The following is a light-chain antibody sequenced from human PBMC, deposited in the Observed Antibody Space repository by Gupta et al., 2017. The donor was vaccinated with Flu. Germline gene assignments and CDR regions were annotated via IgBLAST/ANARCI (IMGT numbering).Light chain of an antibody. CDR3: QQYRGSPWT. Sequence: DIQLTQSPSTLSASVGDRVTITCRASQTIDSWLAWYQKKPGRAPKSLIYKASSLETGVPSRFSGSGSGTEFSLTISSLQPDDFATYYCQQYRGSPWTFGQGTKVEIK. CDR2: KAS. V-gene: IGKV1-5*03. J-gene: IGKJ1*01. CDR1: QTIDSW.